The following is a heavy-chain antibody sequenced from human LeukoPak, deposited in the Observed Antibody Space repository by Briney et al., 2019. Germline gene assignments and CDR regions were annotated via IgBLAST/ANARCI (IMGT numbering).Heavy chain of an antibody. CDR3: ARGSVATTVFDY. V-gene: IGHV1-69*05. Sequence: EASVKVSCKASGGTFSSYAISWVRRAPGQGLEWMGRIIPIFGTANYAQKFQGRVTITTDESTSTAYMELSSLRSEDTAVYYCARGSVATTVFDYWGQGTLVTVSS. CDR1: GGTFSSYA. CDR2: IIPIFGTA. J-gene: IGHJ4*02. D-gene: IGHD1-26*01.